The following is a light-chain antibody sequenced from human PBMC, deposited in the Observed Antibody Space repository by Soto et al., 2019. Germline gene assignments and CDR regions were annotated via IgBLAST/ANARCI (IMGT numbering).Light chain of an antibody. Sequence: QSALTQPASVSGSPGQSITISCSGTSNDVGDYNYVSWYQQHPGKLPKLIIYYVTNRPSGVSNRFSGSKSGNTASLTISGLQAEDEADYYCSSYTTDNAVIFGGGTKLTVL. CDR2: YVT. J-gene: IGLJ2*01. CDR1: SNDVGDYNY. V-gene: IGLV2-14*03. CDR3: SSYTTDNAVI.